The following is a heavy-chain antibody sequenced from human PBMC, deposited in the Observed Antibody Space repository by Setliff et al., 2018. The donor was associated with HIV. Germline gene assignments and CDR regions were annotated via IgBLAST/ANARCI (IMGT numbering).Heavy chain of an antibody. J-gene: IGHJ6*03. CDR3: ARDLYFYYYMDV. CDR1: GFTFSSSYA. V-gene: IGHV3-23*01. D-gene: IGHD3-9*01. Sequence: PGGSLRLSCAASGFTFSSSYAMSWVRQAPGKGLEWVSSISVSGGSTYYADSVKGRFTISRDNSKNTLSLQMNSLRAEDTAVYYCARDLYFYYYMDVWGKGTTVTVSS. CDR2: ISVSGGST.